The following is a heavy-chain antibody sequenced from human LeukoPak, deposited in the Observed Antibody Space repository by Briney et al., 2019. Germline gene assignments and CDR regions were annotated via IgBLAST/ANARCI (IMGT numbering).Heavy chain of an antibody. J-gene: IGHJ5*02. CDR3: AKDSLFWSGYYWNWFDH. V-gene: IGHV3-43*02. CDR2: ISGDGGST. Sequence: GGSLRLSCAASGFTFDDYAMHWVRQAPGKGLEWVSLISGDGGSTYYADSVKGRFTISRDNSKNSLYLQMNSLRTEDTALYYCAKDSLFWSGYYWNWFDHWGQGTLVTVSS. D-gene: IGHD3-3*01. CDR1: GFTFDDYA.